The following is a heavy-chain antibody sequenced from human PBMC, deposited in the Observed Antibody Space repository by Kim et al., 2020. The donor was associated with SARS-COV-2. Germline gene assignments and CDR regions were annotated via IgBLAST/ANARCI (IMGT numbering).Heavy chain of an antibody. CDR1: GGSISSSSYY. J-gene: IGHJ4*02. V-gene: IGHV4-39*01. CDR2: IYYSGST. D-gene: IGHD5-12*01. Sequence: SETLSLTCTVSGGSISSSSYYWGWIRQPPGKGLEWIGSIYYSGSTYYNPSLKSRVTISVDTSKNQFSLKLSSVTAADTAVYYCARHLEEMATILLDYWGQGTLVTVSS. CDR3: ARHLEEMATILLDY.